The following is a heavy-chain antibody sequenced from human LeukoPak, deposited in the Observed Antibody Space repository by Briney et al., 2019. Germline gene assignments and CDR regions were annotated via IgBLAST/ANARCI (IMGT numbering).Heavy chain of an antibody. CDR2: VYPGDSDS. CDR1: GYKFTDYW. V-gene: IGHV5-51*01. J-gene: IGHJ6*02. D-gene: IGHD3-9*01. CDR3: ARPHYDILTGYYYYYDMDV. Sequence: GESLKISCKGSGYKFTDYWIGWVRQMPGKGLEWMGIVYPGDSDSRYSPSFQGQVTISVDKSISTAYLQWSSLKASDTTMYYCARPHYDILTGYYYYYDMDVWGQGTTVTVSS.